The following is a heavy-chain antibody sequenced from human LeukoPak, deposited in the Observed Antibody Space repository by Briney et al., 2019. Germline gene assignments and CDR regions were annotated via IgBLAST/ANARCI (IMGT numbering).Heavy chain of an antibody. CDR1: GGPISSYY. CDR3: ARDGSKDIVVVVAAIYFDL. Sequence: SETLSLTYTVSGGPISSYYWSWIRQPAGKGLEWIGRIYTSGSTNYNPSLKSRVTMSVDTSKNQFPLKLSSVTAADTAVYYCARDGSKDIVVVVAAIYFDLWGRGTLVTVSS. CDR2: IYTSGST. D-gene: IGHD2-15*01. V-gene: IGHV4-4*07. J-gene: IGHJ2*01.